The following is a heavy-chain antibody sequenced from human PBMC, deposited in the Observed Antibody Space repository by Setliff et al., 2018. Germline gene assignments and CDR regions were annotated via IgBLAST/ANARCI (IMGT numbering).Heavy chain of an antibody. CDR2: INRRGST. V-gene: IGHV4-61*09. D-gene: IGHD6-19*01. Sequence: SETLSLTCTVSGGSVNSGYDNWNWLRQPAGKGLEWIGHINRRGSTNFTPSLKSRVTISLDTSKNQFSLKLSSVTAADTAVYYCARMSSGWYSAYYYYMDVWGKGTTVTVSS. J-gene: IGHJ6*03. CDR1: GGSVNSGYDN. CDR3: ARMSSGWYSAYYYYMDV.